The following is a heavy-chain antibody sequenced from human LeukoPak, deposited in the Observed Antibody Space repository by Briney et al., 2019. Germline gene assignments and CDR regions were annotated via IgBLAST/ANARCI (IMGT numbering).Heavy chain of an antibody. CDR3: ARGNLDIVATISHYYYYYMDV. J-gene: IGHJ6*03. CDR1: GGTFSSYA. Sequence: GASVKVPCKASGGTFSSYAISWVRQAPGQGLEWMGGIIPIFGTANYAQKFQGRVTITADESTSTAYMELSSLRSEDTAVYYCARGNLDIVATISHYYYYYMDVWGKGTTVTVSS. V-gene: IGHV1-69*13. D-gene: IGHD5-12*01. CDR2: IIPIFGTA.